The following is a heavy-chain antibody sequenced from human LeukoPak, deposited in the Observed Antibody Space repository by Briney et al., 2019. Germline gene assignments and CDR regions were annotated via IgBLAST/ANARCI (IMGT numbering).Heavy chain of an antibody. Sequence: GRSLRLSCAASGFTFDDYAMHWVRQAPGKGLEWVSGISWNSGSIGYADSVKGRFTISRDNSKNTLYLQMNSLRAEDTAVYYCAKDVSSWGSLFDYWGQGTLVTVSS. D-gene: IGHD7-27*01. J-gene: IGHJ4*02. CDR3: AKDVSSWGSLFDY. CDR1: GFTFDDYA. CDR2: ISWNSGSI. V-gene: IGHV3-9*01.